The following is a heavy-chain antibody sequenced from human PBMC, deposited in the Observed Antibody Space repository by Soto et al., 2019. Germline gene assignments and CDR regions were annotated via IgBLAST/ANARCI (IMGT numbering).Heavy chain of an antibody. Sequence: PVGSLRLSCVASGFTFTNTWMSWVRQAPGKGLEWVGRIKSKTDDGTTNYAAPVKGRFTISRDDSKNTLYLEVNSLKTEDTAVYYCTTARGTYGAEYFQHWGPGTLVTVSS. CDR2: IKSKTDDGTT. CDR1: GFTFTNTW. J-gene: IGHJ1*01. CDR3: TTARGTYGAEYFQH. D-gene: IGHD4-17*01. V-gene: IGHV3-15*01.